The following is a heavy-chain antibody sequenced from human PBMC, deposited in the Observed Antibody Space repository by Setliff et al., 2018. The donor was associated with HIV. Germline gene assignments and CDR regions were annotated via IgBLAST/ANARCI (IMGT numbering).Heavy chain of an antibody. CDR1: GFTFSSYW. Sequence: GESLRLSCAASGFTFSSYWMHWVRQAPGKGLVWVSRINSDGSTTSYADSVKGRFTISRDNAKNTLYLQMNSLRAEDTAVYYCARVTGQWLVTFDYWGQGTLVTVSS. J-gene: IGHJ4*02. CDR2: INSDGSTT. V-gene: IGHV3-74*01. D-gene: IGHD6-19*01. CDR3: ARVTGQWLVTFDY.